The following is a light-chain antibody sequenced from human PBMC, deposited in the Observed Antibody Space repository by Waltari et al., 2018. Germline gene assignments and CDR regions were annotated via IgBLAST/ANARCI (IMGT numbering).Light chain of an antibody. J-gene: IGKJ5*01. CDR3: QQLNSNPLT. Sequence: DIQLTQSPSLLSASVGDRVTITCRASQGINSYLAWYQQKPGKAPNLLIYGASTLQGGVPSRFSGSGSGTEFTLTISSLQPEDFATYYCQQLNSNPLTFGQGTRLEIK. CDR1: QGINSY. CDR2: GAS. V-gene: IGKV1-9*01.